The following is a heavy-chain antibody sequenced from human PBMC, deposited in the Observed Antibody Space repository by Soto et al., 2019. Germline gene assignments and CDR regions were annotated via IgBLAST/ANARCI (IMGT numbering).Heavy chain of an antibody. D-gene: IGHD3-9*01. CDR1: GGSISSYY. Sequence: PSETLSLTCTVSGGSISSYYWSWIRQPPGKGLEWIGYVYYSGSTNYNPSLKSRVTISVDTSKNQFSLKLSSVTAADTAVYYCARHPYDILTGYNYYFGYWGQGTLVTVSS. CDR2: VYYSGST. J-gene: IGHJ4*02. V-gene: IGHV4-59*08. CDR3: ARHPYDILTGYNYYFGY.